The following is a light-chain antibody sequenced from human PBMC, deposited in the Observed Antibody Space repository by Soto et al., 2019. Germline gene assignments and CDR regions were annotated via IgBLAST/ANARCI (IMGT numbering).Light chain of an antibody. CDR1: RSVLSNSNNKNY. CDR2: WAS. CDR3: QQYYGSPST. J-gene: IGKJ2*01. V-gene: IGKV4-1*01. Sequence: DIVVTQSPDSLPVSLGERATIYCKSSRSVLSNSNNKNYLAWYQQKPGQPPKALIYWASTREFGVPDRFRGSGSETDFTLTISHLQAEDVAVYYCQQYYGSPSTFGQGTRVEIK.